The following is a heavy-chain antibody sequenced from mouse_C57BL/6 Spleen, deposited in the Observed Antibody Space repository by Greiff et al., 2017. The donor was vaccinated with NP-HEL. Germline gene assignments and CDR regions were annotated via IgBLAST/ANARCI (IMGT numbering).Heavy chain of an antibody. D-gene: IGHD2-4*01. CDR3: VPIYYDYPFAY. Sequence: LQESGPELVKPGASVKISCKASGYAFSSSWMNWVKQRPGKGLEWIGRIYPGDGDTNYNGKFKGKATLTADKSSSTAYMQLSSLTSEDSAVYFCVPIYYDYPFAYWGQGTLVTVSA. CDR2: IYPGDGDT. V-gene: IGHV1-82*01. CDR1: GYAFSSSW. J-gene: IGHJ3*01.